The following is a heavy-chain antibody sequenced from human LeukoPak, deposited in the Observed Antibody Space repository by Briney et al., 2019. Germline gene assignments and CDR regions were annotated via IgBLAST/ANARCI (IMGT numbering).Heavy chain of an antibody. Sequence: GGSLRLSCAASGFTFSTYWMSWVRQAPGKGLEWVASIKEDGSKTYYGDSVKGRFTNSRDNAKNPLYLQMNSLRAEDTAGYYCGIDRSGYQWGQGTLVTVSS. CDR2: IKEDGSKT. CDR3: GIDRSGYQ. CDR1: GFTFSTYW. D-gene: IGHD3-3*01. J-gene: IGHJ4*02. V-gene: IGHV3-7*01.